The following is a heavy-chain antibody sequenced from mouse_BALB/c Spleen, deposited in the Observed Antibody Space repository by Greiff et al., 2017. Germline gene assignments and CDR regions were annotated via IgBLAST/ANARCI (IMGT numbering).Heavy chain of an antibody. D-gene: IGHD2-3*01. V-gene: IGHV5-17*02. CDR1: GFTFSSFG. Sequence: DVKLVESGGGLVQPGGSRKLSCAASGFTFSSFGMHWVRQAPEKGLEWVAYISSGSSTIYYADTVKGRFTISRDNPKNTLFLQMTSLRSEDTAMYYCARDDGNYLYFDYWGQGTTLTVSS. CDR3: ARDDGNYLYFDY. CDR2: ISSGSSTI. J-gene: IGHJ2*01.